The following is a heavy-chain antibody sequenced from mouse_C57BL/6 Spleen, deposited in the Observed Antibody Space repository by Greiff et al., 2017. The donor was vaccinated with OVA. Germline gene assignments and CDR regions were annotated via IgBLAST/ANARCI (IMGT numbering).Heavy chain of an antibody. CDR1: GYTFTSYW. V-gene: IGHV1-64*01. CDR2: IHPNSGST. Sequence: VQLQQPGAELVKPGASVKLSCKASGYTFTSYWMHWVKQRPGHGLEWIGMIHPNSGSTNYNEKFKSKSTLTVDKSSSTAYMQLSSLTSEDSAVYYCANYYSSSGEGFAYWGQGTLVTVSA. CDR3: ANYYSSSGEGFAY. J-gene: IGHJ3*01. D-gene: IGHD1-1*01.